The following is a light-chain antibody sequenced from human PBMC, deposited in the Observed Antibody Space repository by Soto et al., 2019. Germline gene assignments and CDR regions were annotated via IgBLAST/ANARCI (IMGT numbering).Light chain of an antibody. CDR3: QHYNSYSEA. J-gene: IGKJ1*01. V-gene: IGKV1-5*03. CDR2: KAS. CDR1: QSISSW. Sequence: DIQMTQSPSILSASVGDRVTITCRASQSISSWLAWYQQKPGKAPNLLIYKASHLENGVPSRFSGSGSGTEFTLTISSLQPDDFATYYCQHYNSYSEAFGQGTKVDSK.